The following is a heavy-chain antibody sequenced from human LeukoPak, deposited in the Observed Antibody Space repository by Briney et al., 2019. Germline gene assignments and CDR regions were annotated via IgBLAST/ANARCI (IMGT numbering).Heavy chain of an antibody. CDR1: GGSISSYY. Sequence: PSETLSLTCTVSGGSISSYYWSWIRQPPGKGLEWIGSIYYSGSTYYNPSLKSRVTISVDTSKNQFSLKLSSVTAADTAVYYCARDTYWGQGTLVTVSS. CDR2: IYYSGST. V-gene: IGHV4-39*07. J-gene: IGHJ4*02. CDR3: ARDTY.